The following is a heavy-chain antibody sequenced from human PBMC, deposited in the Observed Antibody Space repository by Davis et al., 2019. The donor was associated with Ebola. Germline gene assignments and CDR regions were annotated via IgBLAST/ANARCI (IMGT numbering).Heavy chain of an antibody. J-gene: IGHJ6*02. V-gene: IGHV4-31*03. Sequence: SETLSLTCTVSGGSISSSSYYWGWIRQPPGKGLEWIGYIYYSGSTYYNPSLKSRVTISVDTSKNQFSLKLSSVTAADTAVYYCARLEGGYGMDVWGQGTTVTVSS. CDR3: ARLEGGYGMDV. D-gene: IGHD1-1*01. CDR2: IYYSGST. CDR1: GGSISSSSYY.